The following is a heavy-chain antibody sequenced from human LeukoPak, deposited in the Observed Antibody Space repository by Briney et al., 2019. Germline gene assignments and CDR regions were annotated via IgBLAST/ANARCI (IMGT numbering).Heavy chain of an antibody. CDR3: AREISASYGSGSYRSYYYYYMDV. D-gene: IGHD3-10*01. CDR2: IYYSGST. Sequence: SETLSLTCTVSGVSISSHYWSWIRQPPGKGLEWIGYIYYSGSTNYNPSLKSRVTISVDTSKNQFSLKLSSVTAADTAVYYCAREISASYGSGSYRSYYYYYMDVWGKGTTVTVSS. CDR1: GVSISSHY. V-gene: IGHV4-59*11. J-gene: IGHJ6*03.